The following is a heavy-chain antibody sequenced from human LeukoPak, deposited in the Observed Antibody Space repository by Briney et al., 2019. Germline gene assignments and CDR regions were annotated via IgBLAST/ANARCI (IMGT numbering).Heavy chain of an antibody. D-gene: IGHD3-10*01. V-gene: IGHV4-34*01. J-gene: IGHJ4*02. Sequence: SETLSLTCAVYGGSFSGYYWSWIRQPPGKGLEWIGEINHSGSTNYNPSLKSRVTISVDTSKNQFSLKLSSVTAADTAVYYCAGRMVRGVTAYWGQGTLVTVSS. CDR3: AGRMVRGVTAY. CDR2: INHSGST. CDR1: GGSFSGYY.